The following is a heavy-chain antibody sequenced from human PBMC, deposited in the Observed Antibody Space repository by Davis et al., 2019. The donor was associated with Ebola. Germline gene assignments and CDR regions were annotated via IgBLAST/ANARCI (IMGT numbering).Heavy chain of an antibody. V-gene: IGHV3-53*01. D-gene: IGHD6-6*01. J-gene: IGHJ4*02. Sequence: PGGSLRLSCAVSGFTVSNYFMSWVRQSPGKGPEWVSSIHDGDKTYYADSVRGRFTISRENSRDILYLQMNSLRVEDTAIYYCAKFWSGVLEQLVDYWGQGTLVTVSS. CDR3: AKFWSGVLEQLVDY. CDR2: IHDGDKT. CDR1: GFTVSNYF.